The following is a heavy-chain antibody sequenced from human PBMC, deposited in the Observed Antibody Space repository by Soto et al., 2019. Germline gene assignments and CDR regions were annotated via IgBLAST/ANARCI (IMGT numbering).Heavy chain of an antibody. V-gene: IGHV3-23*01. J-gene: IGHJ4*02. D-gene: IGHD4-17*01. CDR2: INSGGWT. CDR3: AKDLRPDGVWDFDY. CDR1: GFTFSSYT. Sequence: EVQLLESGGGLVQPGGSLRLSCAASGFTFSSYTMNWVRQAPGKGLEWVSGINSGGWTYYADSVKGRFTISRDDSKNTLYLQIISLRAEDTDVYYCAKDLRPDGVWDFDYWGQGTLVTVSS.